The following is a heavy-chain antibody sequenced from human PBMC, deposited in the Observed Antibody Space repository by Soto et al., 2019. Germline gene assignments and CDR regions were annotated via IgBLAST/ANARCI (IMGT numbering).Heavy chain of an antibody. D-gene: IGHD2-15*01. CDR3: ARYLGYCSGSSCGNFDY. CDR2: ISSSGSTI. Sequence: PGGSLRLSSAASGFTFSDYYMSWIRQAPGKGLEWVSYISSSGSTIYYADSVKGRFTISRDNAKNSLYLQMNSLRAEDTAVYYCARYLGYCSGSSCGNFDYWGQGTLVTVSS. CDR1: GFTFSDYY. V-gene: IGHV3-11*01. J-gene: IGHJ4*02.